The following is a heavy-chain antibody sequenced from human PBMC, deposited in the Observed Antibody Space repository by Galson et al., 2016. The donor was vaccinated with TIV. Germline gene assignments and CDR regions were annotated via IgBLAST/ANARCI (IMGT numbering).Heavy chain of an antibody. V-gene: IGHV3-9*01. Sequence: SLRLSCAASGFTFDDYAMHWVRQVPGRGLEWVSVISWNSGSTVYADSVKGRFIISRDNAKNSLYLQMNSLRTEDTALYYCAKGQLRAGRRFYYMDVWGKGTTVTVSS. CDR1: GFTFDDYA. CDR3: AKGQLRAGRRFYYMDV. J-gene: IGHJ6*03. D-gene: IGHD4-17*01. CDR2: ISWNSGST.